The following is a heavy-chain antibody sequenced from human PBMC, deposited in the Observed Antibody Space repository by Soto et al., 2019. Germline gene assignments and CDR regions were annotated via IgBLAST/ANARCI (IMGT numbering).Heavy chain of an antibody. Sequence: GASVKVSCQASEYTFTSYDIKWVRQATGRGLEWMGWMNPNIGNTGYAQKFQGRVTMTRDTSITTAYMELNSLTSDDTAIYYCTRGSFSGPECYRLKHLFEFWG. CDR2: MNPNIGNT. D-gene: IGHD5-12*01. J-gene: IGHJ3*01. CDR3: TRGSFSGPECYRLKHLFEF. V-gene: IGHV1-8*01. CDR1: EYTFTSYD.